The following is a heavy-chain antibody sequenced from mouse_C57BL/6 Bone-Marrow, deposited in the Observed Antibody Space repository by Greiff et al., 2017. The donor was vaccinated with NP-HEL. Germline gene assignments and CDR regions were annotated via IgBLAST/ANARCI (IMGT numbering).Heavy chain of an antibody. J-gene: IGHJ4*01. CDR2: INPNNGGT. V-gene: IGHV1-26*01. CDR1: GYTFTDYY. D-gene: IGHD2-1*01. CDR3: ALARLLSPVLLPYYYS. Sequence: EVQLQQSGPELVKPGASVKISCKASGYTFTDYYMNWVKQSHGKSLEWIGDINPNNGGTSYNQKFKGKATLTVDKSSSTAYMELRSLTSETPPHNTCALARLLSPVLLPYYYS.